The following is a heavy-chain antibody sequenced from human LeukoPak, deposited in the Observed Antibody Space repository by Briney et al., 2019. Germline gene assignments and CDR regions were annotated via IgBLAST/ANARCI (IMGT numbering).Heavy chain of an antibody. V-gene: IGHV4-39*01. D-gene: IGHD1-26*01. Sequence: PSETLSLTCTVSGGSISSSSYYWGWIRQPPGKGLEWIGSIYYSGSTYYNPSLKSRVTISVDTSKNQFSLKLSSVTAANTADYYCVRPGSWWELFVWGQGTLVTVSS. CDR3: VRPGSWWELFV. CDR2: IYYSGST. CDR1: GGSISSSSYY. J-gene: IGHJ4*02.